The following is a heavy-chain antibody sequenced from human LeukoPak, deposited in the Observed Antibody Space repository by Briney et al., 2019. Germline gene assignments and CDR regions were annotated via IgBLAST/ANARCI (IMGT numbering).Heavy chain of an antibody. V-gene: IGHV3-66*01. CDR2: IGGTT. CDR1: GFXFSSYT. Sequence: GGSLRLSCSASGFXFSSYTIHWVRQAPGKGLEWVSAIGGTTYYADSVKGRFTISRDNPKSTLYLQMHSLRAEDTAVYYCAREISRFGIWGQGTMVTVSS. CDR3: AREISRFGI. J-gene: IGHJ4*02. D-gene: IGHD3-16*01.